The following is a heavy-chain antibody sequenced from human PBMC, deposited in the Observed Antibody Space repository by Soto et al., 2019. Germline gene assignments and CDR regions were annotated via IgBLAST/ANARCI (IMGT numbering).Heavy chain of an antibody. CDR3: ETVLRYFDWLFPNNWFDP. CDR2: IIPILGIA. J-gene: IGHJ5*02. Sequence: QVQLVQSGAEVKKPGSSVKVSCKASGGTFINYTISWVRQAPGQGLEWMGRIIPILGIANYAQKFQGRVTLTADKSTSTDYMELSSLSSEDTAVYYCETVLRYFDWLFPNNWFDPWGQGTLVTVYS. V-gene: IGHV1-69*02. CDR1: GGTFINYT. D-gene: IGHD3-9*01.